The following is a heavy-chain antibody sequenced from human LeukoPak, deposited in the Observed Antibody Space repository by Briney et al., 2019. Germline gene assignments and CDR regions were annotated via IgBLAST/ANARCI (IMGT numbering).Heavy chain of an antibody. D-gene: IGHD3-9*01. CDR1: GGSVSSRPHF. J-gene: IGHJ3*02. V-gene: IGHV4-39*02. CDR3: VRLLGGYLAGNTFDI. CDR2: IYYTGSA. Sequence: SETLSLTCTVSGGSVSSRPHFWAWIRQTPGKGLEWIGTIYYTGSANYNPSLKSRVTMSVDTSKDHFSLNLSSVTATDTAVYFCVRLLGGYLAGNTFDIWGQGTVVSVSS.